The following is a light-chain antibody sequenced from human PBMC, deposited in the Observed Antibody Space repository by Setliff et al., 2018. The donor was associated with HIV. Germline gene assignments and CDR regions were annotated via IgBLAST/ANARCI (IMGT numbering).Light chain of an antibody. J-gene: IGLJ2*01. V-gene: IGLV2-11*01. CDR2: DVT. CDR3: CSYAGNYTPVI. Sequence: SALTQPRSVSGSPGQSVTISCTGTSSDVGSYNYVSWYQQHPGKAPKLMIYDVTKRPSGVPDRFSGSKSGNTASLTISGLQAEDEADYYCCSYAGNYTPVIFGGGTKVTVL. CDR1: SSDVGSYNY.